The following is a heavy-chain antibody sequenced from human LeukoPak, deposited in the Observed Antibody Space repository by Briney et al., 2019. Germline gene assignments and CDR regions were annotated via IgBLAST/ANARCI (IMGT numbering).Heavy chain of an antibody. CDR3: ARLAMVVAATPGAFDI. D-gene: IGHD2-15*01. Sequence: RGESLKISCKGSEYSFTNYWIAWVRQMPGQGLEWMGIIYPGDSDTRYTRYSPSFQGQVTISADKSISTAYLQWSSLKASDTAMYYCARLAMVVAATPGAFDIWGQGTMVTVSS. J-gene: IGHJ3*02. CDR1: EYSFTNYW. V-gene: IGHV5-51*01. CDR2: IYPGDSDTRYT.